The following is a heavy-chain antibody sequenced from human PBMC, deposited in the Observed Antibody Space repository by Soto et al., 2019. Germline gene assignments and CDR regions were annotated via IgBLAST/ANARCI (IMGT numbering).Heavy chain of an antibody. J-gene: IGHJ4*02. CDR3: ARDPTY. Sequence: EVQLVESGGGLVQPGGSLRLSCAVSGFTVSSNYMSWVRQAPGKGLEWVSVINSGGSTYYADSVKGRFTISRDNSKNTLYLQMDILGTEDTAVYYCARDPTYWGQGTLVTVSS. CDR2: INSGGST. V-gene: IGHV3-66*01. CDR1: GFTVSSNY.